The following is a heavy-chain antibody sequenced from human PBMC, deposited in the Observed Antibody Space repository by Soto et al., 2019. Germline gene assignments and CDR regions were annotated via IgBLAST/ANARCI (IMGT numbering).Heavy chain of an antibody. CDR1: GFTFDDYA. D-gene: IGHD3-9*01. CDR2: ISWNSGSI. J-gene: IGHJ4*02. Sequence: GGSLRLSCAASGFTFDDYAMHWVRQAPGKGLEWVSGISWNSGSIGYADSVKGRFTISRDNAKNSLYLQMNSLRAEDTALYYCAKDKVQLLRYFDPREIYYFDYWGQGTLVTISS. V-gene: IGHV3-9*01. CDR3: AKDKVQLLRYFDPREIYYFDY.